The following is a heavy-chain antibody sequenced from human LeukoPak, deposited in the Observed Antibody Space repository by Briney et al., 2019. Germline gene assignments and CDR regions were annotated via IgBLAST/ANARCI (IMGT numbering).Heavy chain of an antibody. V-gene: IGHV3-33*01. CDR2: IWYDGSNK. CDR1: GFTFSSYG. J-gene: IGHJ4*02. Sequence: GGSLRLSCAASGFTFSSYGMHWVRQAPGKGLEWVAVIWYDGSNKYYADSVKGRFTISRDNSKNTLYLQMNSLRAEDTAVYYCARDTGDTAMTIDYWGQGTLVTVSS. D-gene: IGHD5-18*01. CDR3: ARDTGDTAMTIDY.